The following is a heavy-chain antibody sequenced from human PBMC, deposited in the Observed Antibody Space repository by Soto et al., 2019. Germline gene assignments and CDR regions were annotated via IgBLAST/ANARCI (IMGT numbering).Heavy chain of an antibody. J-gene: IGHJ4*02. CDR3: AREDGDFVYVH. CDR2: VFFTGST. D-gene: IGHD4-17*01. V-gene: IGHV4-59*01. CDR1: GGSIINYY. Sequence: EPLALTCTVSGGSIINYYLTWIRQSPGKGLEWIGHVFFTGSTKYSPSLESRVTISVDTSQNQYSLSLTSVTTADTAVYYCAREDGDFVYVHWGQGPLVTVSS.